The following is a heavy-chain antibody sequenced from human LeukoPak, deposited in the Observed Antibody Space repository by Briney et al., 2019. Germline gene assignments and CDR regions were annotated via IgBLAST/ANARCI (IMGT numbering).Heavy chain of an antibody. CDR2: VSTGSRYT. CDR1: GFTFSSHG. CDR3: ARESYDSSGYYPRDFDC. D-gene: IGHD3-22*01. V-gene: IGHV3-21*01. J-gene: IGHJ4*02. Sequence: GGSLRLSCTASGFTFSSHGMNWVRQAPGKGLEWVSSVSTGSRYTYFADSVKGRFTIFRDDAYNSLYLQMDSLRAEDTAVYYCARESYDSSGYYPRDFDCWGQGTLVTVSS.